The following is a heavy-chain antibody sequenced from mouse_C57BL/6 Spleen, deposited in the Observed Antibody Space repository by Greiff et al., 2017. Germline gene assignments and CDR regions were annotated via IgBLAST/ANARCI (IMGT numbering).Heavy chain of an antibody. CDR1: GFTFSDYG. J-gene: IGHJ1*03. CDR2: ISSGSSTI. D-gene: IGHD1-1*01. Sequence: EVMLVESGGGLVKPGGSLKLSCAASGFTFSDYGMHWVRQAPEKGLEWVAYISSGSSTIYYADTVKGRFTISRDNAKNTLFLQMTSRRTEDTAMSYWARYTYFGSSLWCFDVWSTGTKVTVSS. CDR3: ARYTYFGSSLWCFDV. V-gene: IGHV5-17*01.